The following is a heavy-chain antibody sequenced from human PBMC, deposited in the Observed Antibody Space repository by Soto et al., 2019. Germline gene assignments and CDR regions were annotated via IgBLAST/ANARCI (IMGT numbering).Heavy chain of an antibody. J-gene: IGHJ5*02. CDR2: IFSNDER. D-gene: IGHD2-15*01. CDR1: GFSLSNAGMD. Sequence: QVTLKESGPVLVKPTETLTLTCTVSGFSLSNAGMDGSWIRQPPGKALEWLAHIFSNDERRFSTSLKNRLTISKDTFTSQVVLIMTNMDPVDTATYYCAQTEDGGRSRTPAGWFDAWGQGTLVTVSS. V-gene: IGHV2-26*01. CDR3: AQTEDGGRSRTPAGWFDA.